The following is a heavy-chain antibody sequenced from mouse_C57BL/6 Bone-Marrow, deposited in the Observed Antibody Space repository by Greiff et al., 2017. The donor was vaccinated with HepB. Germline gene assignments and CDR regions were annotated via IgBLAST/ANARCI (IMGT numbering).Heavy chain of an antibody. CDR3: AKNDSYDYDESYFDY. Sequence: QVQLKESGPGLVQPSQSLSITCTVSGFSLTSYGVHWVRQSPGKGLEWLGVIGRGGSTDYNAAFMSRLSITKDNSKSQVFFKMNSLQADDTAISYCAKNDSYDYDESYFDYWGQGTTLTVSS. CDR1: GFSLTSYG. CDR2: IGRGGST. V-gene: IGHV2-5*01. D-gene: IGHD2-4*01. J-gene: IGHJ2*01.